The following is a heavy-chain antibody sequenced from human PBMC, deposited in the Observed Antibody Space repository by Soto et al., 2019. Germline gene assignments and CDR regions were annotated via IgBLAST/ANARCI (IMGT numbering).Heavy chain of an antibody. D-gene: IGHD2-2*01. CDR3: ARVKLGGSPIVVVPAAEYYYYGMDV. CDR1: GGTFSSYA. CDR2: IIPIFGTA. J-gene: IGHJ6*02. Sequence: GASVKVSCKASGGTFSSYAISWVRQAPGQGLEWMGGIIPIFGTANYAQKFQGRVTITADESTSTAYMELSSLRSEDTAVYYCARVKLGGSPIVVVPAAEYYYYGMDVWGQGTTVTVSS. V-gene: IGHV1-69*13.